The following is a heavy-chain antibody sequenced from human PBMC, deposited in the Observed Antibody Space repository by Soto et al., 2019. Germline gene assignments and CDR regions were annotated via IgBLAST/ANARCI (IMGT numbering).Heavy chain of an antibody. D-gene: IGHD2-2*01. CDR3: AKPNLSCSSTSCYDY. V-gene: IGHV3-23*01. Sequence: GGSLRLSCAASGFTFSSYAMSWVRQAPGKGLEWVSVISGSGGNTYYADSVKGRFTISRDNSKNTPYLQMNSLRAEDTAIYYCAKPNLSCSSTSCYDYWGQGTLVTAPQ. CDR2: ISGSGGNT. J-gene: IGHJ4*02. CDR1: GFTFSSYA.